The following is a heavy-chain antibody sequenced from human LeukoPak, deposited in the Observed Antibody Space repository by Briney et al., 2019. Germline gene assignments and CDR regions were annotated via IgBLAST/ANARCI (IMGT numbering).Heavy chain of an antibody. Sequence: RPGGSLGLSRAASGFTFDDYAMHWVRQTPGKGLEWVSGISRTSDTIRYVDSVKGRFTISRDNAKNSLYLQMNSLRPEDMALYYCVKGTGGWLSLYYFDHWGHGTLVTVSS. CDR2: ISRTSDTI. V-gene: IGHV3-9*03. D-gene: IGHD3/OR15-3a*01. CDR3: VKGTGGWLSLYYFDH. J-gene: IGHJ4*01. CDR1: GFTFDDYA.